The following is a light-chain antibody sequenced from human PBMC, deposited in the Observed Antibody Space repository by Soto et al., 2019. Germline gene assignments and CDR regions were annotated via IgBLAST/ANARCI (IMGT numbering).Light chain of an antibody. Sequence: EIVMTQSPATLSVSPGERATLSCRASQSVSSDLAWYQHKPGQAPRLLIYAASTRATGVPARFSGSGSGTEFTLTITSLQSEDFAVYYCQQYSNWPRTFGQGTKVDI. J-gene: IGKJ1*01. CDR2: AAS. CDR3: QQYSNWPRT. V-gene: IGKV3-15*01. CDR1: QSVSSD.